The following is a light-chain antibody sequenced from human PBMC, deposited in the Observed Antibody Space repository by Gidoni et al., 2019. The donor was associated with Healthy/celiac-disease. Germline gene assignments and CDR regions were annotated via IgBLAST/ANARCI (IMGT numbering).Light chain of an antibody. V-gene: IGLV1-44*01. Sequence: SLLTQPPSESGTPGQRVTISCSGSSSNIGSNTVNWYQQLPGTAPKLLIYSNNQRPSGVPDRFSGSKSGTSASLAISGLQSEDEADYYCAAWDDSLNGWVFGGGAKLTVL. CDR3: AAWDDSLNGWV. CDR2: SNN. CDR1: SSNIGSNT. J-gene: IGLJ3*02.